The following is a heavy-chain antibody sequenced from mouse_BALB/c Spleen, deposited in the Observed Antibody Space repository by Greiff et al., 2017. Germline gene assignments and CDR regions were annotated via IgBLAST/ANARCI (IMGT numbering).Heavy chain of an antibody. J-gene: IGHJ1*01. CDR3: AREGLLRNWYFDV. CDR2: ISSGGGST. V-gene: IGHV5-12-1*01. Sequence: EVQVVESGGGLVKPGGSLKLSCAASGFAFSSYDMSWVRQTPEKRLEWVAYISSGGGSTYYPDTVKGRFTISRDNAKNTLYLQMSSLKSEDTAMYYCAREGLLRNWYFDVWGAGTTVTVSS. D-gene: IGHD2-3*01. CDR1: GFAFSSYD.